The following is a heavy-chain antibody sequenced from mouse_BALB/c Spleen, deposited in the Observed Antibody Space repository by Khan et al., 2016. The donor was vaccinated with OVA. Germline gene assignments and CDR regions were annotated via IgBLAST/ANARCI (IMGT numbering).Heavy chain of an antibody. V-gene: IGHV2-6-1*01. CDR2: IWNDGNT. D-gene: IGHD2-10*01. Sequence: VQLQESGPGLVAPSQSLSITCTISGFSLTNYGVHWVRQPPGKGLEWLVVIWNDGNTAYNSALKSRLTISKDNSKSQVFLKMNSLQTDDTAMYFCARQPYYHYNIMDYWGQGTSVNVSS. CDR3: ARQPYYHYNIMDY. J-gene: IGHJ4*01. CDR1: GFSLTNYG.